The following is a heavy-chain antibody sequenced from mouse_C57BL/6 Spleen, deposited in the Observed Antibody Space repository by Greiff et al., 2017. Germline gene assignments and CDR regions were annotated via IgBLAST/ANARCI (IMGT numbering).Heavy chain of an antibody. D-gene: IGHD2-1*01. J-gene: IGHJ1*03. V-gene: IGHV1-69*01. CDR2: IDPSDSYT. CDR1: GYTFTSYW. CDR3: ARKNGNYVWYFDV. Sequence: QVQLQQPGAELVMPGASVKLSCKASGYTFTSYWMHWVKQRPGQGLEWIGEIDPSDSYTNYNQKFKGKSTLTVDKSSSTDYMQLSSLTSEDSAVYYCARKNGNYVWYFDVWGTGTTVTVSS.